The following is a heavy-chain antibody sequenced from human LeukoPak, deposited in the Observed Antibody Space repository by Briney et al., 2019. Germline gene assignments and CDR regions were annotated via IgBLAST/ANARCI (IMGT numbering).Heavy chain of an antibody. V-gene: IGHV4-34*01. D-gene: IGHD3-16*02. Sequence: SETLSLTCAVYGGSFSGYYWSWIRQPPGKGLEWIGEINHSGSTNYNPSLKSRVTMSVDTSKNQFSLKLRSVTAADTAVYYCARGCRRYWYDYVWGSYRYTSGHFDYWGQGTLVTVSS. J-gene: IGHJ4*02. CDR2: INHSGST. CDR1: GGSFSGYY. CDR3: ARGCRRYWYDYVWGSYRYTSGHFDY.